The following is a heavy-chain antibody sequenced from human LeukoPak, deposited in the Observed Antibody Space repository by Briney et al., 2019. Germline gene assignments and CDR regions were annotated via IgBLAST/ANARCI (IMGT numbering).Heavy chain of an antibody. D-gene: IGHD3-3*01. Sequence: PSETLSLTCTVSGGSISSYYWSWIRQPPGKGLEWIGYIYYSGSTNYNPSLKSRVTISVDTSKNQFSLKLSSVTAADTAVYYCARAPALRFLEWFLFDPWGQGTLVTVSS. CDR3: ARAPALRFLEWFLFDP. J-gene: IGHJ5*02. CDR1: GGSISSYY. CDR2: IYYSGST. V-gene: IGHV4-59*12.